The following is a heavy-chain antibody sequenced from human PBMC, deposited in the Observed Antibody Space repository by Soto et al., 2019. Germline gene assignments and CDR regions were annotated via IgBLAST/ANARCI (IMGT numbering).Heavy chain of an antibody. CDR3: AKGGAQLLHYNWFHP. CDR1: GFTFSSYA. Sequence: GGSLRLSCAASGFTFSSYAMSWVRQAPGKGLEWVSAISGSGGTTYYADSVKGRFTISRDNSKNTLYLQMNSLRAEDTAVYYCAKGGAQLLHYNWFHPWGQGTLVTVSS. J-gene: IGHJ5*02. D-gene: IGHD2-2*01. CDR2: ISGSGGTT. V-gene: IGHV3-23*01.